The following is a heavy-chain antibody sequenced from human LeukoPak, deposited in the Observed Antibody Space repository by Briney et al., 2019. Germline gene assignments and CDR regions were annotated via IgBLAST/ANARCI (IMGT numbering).Heavy chain of an antibody. V-gene: IGHV4-39*01. CDR3: ARQSCRSNWYYWFDP. CDR2: IYYSGRT. CDR1: GGSISSSSSY. J-gene: IGHJ5*02. Sequence: PSETLSLTCTVSGGSISSSSSYWAWIRQPPGKGLEWIGSIYYSGRTYYNSSLKSRVTLSVDTSKNEFSLILSSVTAADTAVYYCARQSCRSNWYYWFDPWGQGTLVTVSS. D-gene: IGHD1-7*01.